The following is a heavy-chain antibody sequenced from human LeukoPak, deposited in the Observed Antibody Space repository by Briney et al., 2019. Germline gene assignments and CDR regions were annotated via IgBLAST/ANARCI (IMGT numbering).Heavy chain of an antibody. Sequence: SETLSLTCTVSGGSISSYYWTWIRQSPGKGLEWIGFFHHSGSTNYNPSFKSRVTISADTSNNQFSLKLSSVTAADTAVYYCAAFLLQQINVFDIWGQGTMVTVSS. J-gene: IGHJ3*02. D-gene: IGHD1-1*01. CDR3: AAFLLQQINVFDI. CDR1: GGSISSYY. V-gene: IGHV4-59*08. CDR2: FHHSGST.